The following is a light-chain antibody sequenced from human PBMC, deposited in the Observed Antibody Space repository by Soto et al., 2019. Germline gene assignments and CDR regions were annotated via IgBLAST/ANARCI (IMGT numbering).Light chain of an antibody. V-gene: IGKV1-39*01. CDR2: AIS. J-gene: IGKJ1*01. CDR3: QQYNGFSRT. CDR1: HSISPF. Sequence: DKQMSESPSALSASVGDRVTISCRASHSISPFLSWYQQRPGKAPKLLIYAISTLQSGVPSRFSGSGSGTDFTLTISSLQPDDFATYYCQQYNGFSRTFGQGSKV.